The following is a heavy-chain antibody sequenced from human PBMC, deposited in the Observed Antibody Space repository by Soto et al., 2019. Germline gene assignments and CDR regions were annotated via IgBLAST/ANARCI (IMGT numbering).Heavy chain of an antibody. Sequence: SESLTLSCAGSGSSISGFDWSWIRKSAGKGLEWIGRIYATGTTDYNPSLKSRVMMSVDTSKKQFSLKLRSVTAADTAVYYCVRDGTKTLRDWFDPWGQGISVTVSS. V-gene: IGHV4-4*07. CDR2: IYATGTT. CDR1: GSSISGFD. CDR3: VRDGTKTLRDWFDP. J-gene: IGHJ5*02. D-gene: IGHD1-1*01.